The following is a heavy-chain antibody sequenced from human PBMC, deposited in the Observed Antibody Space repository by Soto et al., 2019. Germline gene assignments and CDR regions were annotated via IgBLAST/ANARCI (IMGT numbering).Heavy chain of an antibody. V-gene: IGHV4-31*03. CDR3: AREVGDGSPNGGFDP. J-gene: IGHJ5*02. CDR1: GGSISSGGYY. Sequence: QVQLQESGPGLVKPSQTLSLTCTVSGGSISSGGYYWSWIRQHPGKGLEWIGYIYYSGSTYYNPSLKSRVTIXXDXSXXQFSLKLSSVTAADTAVYYCAREVGDGSPNGGFDPWGQGTLVTVSS. CDR2: IYYSGST. D-gene: IGHD2-15*01.